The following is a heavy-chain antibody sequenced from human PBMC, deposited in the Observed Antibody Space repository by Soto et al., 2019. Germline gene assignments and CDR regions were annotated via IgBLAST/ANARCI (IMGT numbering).Heavy chain of an antibody. D-gene: IGHD2-2*01. CDR1: GFTFSSYS. V-gene: IGHV3-48*01. CDR2: ISSSSGTI. J-gene: IGHJ4*02. CDR3: VGEVGFQLIY. Sequence: GGSLRLSCAASGFTFSSYSMNWVRQAPGTGLEWVSYISSSSGTIYYADSVKGRFTISRDNAKNSLYLQMNSLRGEDTAVYFCVGEVGFQLIYWGQGTLVTVSS.